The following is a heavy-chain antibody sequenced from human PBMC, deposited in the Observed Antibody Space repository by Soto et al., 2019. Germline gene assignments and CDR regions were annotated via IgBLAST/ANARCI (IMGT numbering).Heavy chain of an antibody. J-gene: IGHJ6*03. Sequence: ASVKVSCKASGYTFTSYYMHWVRQAPGQGLEWMGIINPSGGSTSYAQKFQGRVTMTRDTSTSTVYMEPSSLRSEDTAVYYCARGNFDWSYYYYMDVWGKGTTVTVSS. V-gene: IGHV1-46*03. CDR2: INPSGGST. CDR3: ARGNFDWSYYYYMDV. D-gene: IGHD3-9*01. CDR1: GYTFTSYY.